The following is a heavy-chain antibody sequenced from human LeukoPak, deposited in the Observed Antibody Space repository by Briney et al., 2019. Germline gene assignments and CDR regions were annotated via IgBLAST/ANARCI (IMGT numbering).Heavy chain of an antibody. D-gene: IGHD6-19*01. CDR1: GFTFSSYS. CDR3: AREVQAVAIVRVDP. V-gene: IGHV3-21*01. J-gene: IGHJ5*02. Sequence: GGSLRLSCAASGFTFSSYSMNWVRQAPGEGLEWVSSISSSSSYIYYADSVKGRFTISRDNAKNSLYLQMNSLRAEDTAVYYCAREVQAVAIVRVDPWGQGTLVTVSS. CDR2: ISSSSSYI.